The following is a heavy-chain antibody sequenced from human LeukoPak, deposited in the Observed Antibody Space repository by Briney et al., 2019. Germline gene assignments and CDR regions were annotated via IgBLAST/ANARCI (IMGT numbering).Heavy chain of an antibody. J-gene: IGHJ5*02. CDR1: GGSFSGYY. Sequence: PSETLSLTCAVYGGSFSGYYWSWIRQPPGKGLEWIGEINHSGSTNYNPSLKSRVTMSVDTSKNQFSLKLSSVTAADTAVYYCARDPSGSYHSWFDPWGQGTLVTVSS. CDR2: INHSGST. CDR3: ARDPSGSYHSWFDP. D-gene: IGHD1-26*01. V-gene: IGHV4-34*01.